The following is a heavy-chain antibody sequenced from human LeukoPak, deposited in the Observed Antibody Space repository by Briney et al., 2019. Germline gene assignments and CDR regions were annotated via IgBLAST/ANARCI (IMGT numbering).Heavy chain of an antibody. J-gene: IGHJ4*02. Sequence: SETLFLTCTVSGGSISSYYWSWIRQPPGKGLEWIGYIYYSGSTTYNPSLKSRVTISVDTSKNQFSLKLSSVTAADTAVYYCARDDSNYFDYWGQGTLVTVSS. CDR1: GGSISSYY. D-gene: IGHD5-18*01. CDR3: ARDDSNYFDY. V-gene: IGHV4-59*12. CDR2: IYYSGST.